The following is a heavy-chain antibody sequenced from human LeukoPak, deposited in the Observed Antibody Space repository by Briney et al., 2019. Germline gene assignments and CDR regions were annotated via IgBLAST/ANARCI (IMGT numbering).Heavy chain of an antibody. D-gene: IGHD2-15*01. CDR3: ARDPQGYCSGGSCYSAY. CDR2: IIPILGIA. J-gene: IGHJ4*02. Sequence: AASVKVSCKASGGTFSSYTISWVRQAPGQGLEWMGRIIPILGIANYAQKFQGRVTITADKSTSTAYMALSSLRSEDTAVYYCARDPQGYCSGGSCYSAYWGQGTLVTVSS. V-gene: IGHV1-69*04. CDR1: GGTFSSYT.